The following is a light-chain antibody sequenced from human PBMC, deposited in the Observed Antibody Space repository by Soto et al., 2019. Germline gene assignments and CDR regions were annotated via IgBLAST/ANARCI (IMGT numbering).Light chain of an antibody. CDR1: DSISPW. V-gene: IGKV1-5*03. Sequence: DIQMTQSPSTMAASVGDRVTITCRASDSISPWVAWYQQKPGKAPKVLIYKASSLASGVPSRFSGSGAGTEFTLTISSLQPDDFATDYCQHYNSYPEAFGQGTKVDIK. CDR2: KAS. J-gene: IGKJ1*01. CDR3: QHYNSYPEA.